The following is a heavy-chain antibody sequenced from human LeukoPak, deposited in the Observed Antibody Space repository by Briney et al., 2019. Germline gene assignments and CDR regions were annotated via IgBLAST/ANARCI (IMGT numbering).Heavy chain of an antibody. CDR2: IHYTGST. J-gene: IGHJ5*02. V-gene: IGHV4-38-2*02. CDR3: ARVTMVGGFDT. Sequence: AETLSLTCTVSGYSISSGYYWAWIRQPPGKGLECIGNIHYTGSTYYTPSLKSRVTISLDTSKNQFSLKLSSVTAADTAVYSCARVTMVGGFDTWGQGTLVTVSS. CDR1: GYSISSGYY. D-gene: IGHD3-10*01.